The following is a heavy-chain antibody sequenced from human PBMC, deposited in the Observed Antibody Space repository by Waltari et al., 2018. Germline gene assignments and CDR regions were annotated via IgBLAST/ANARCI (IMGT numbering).Heavy chain of an antibody. Sequence: QLQLQESGPGLVKPSETLSFTCTVSGGSISSSSYYWGWIRQPPGKGLEWIGSIYYSGRTYSHPALKSRVTISVDTAKNQFSLKLSSVTAADTAVYYCATKRESSASGFDYWGQGTLVTVSS. CDR3: ATKRESSASGFDY. V-gene: IGHV4-39*01. CDR2: IYYSGRT. CDR1: GGSISSSSYY. D-gene: IGHD6-19*01. J-gene: IGHJ4*02.